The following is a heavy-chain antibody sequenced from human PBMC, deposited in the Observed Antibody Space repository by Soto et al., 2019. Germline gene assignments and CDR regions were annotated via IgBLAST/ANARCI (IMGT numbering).Heavy chain of an antibody. CDR2: IKSKTDGGTT. J-gene: IGHJ3*02. Sequence: GGSLRLSCAASGFTFSNAWMSWVRQAPGKGLEWVGRIKSKTDGGTTDYAAPVKGRFTISRDDSKNTLYLQMNSLKTEDTAVYYCTTSTVDSSGDAFDIWGQGTMVTVSS. CDR1: GFTFSNAW. V-gene: IGHV3-15*01. CDR3: TTSTVDSSGDAFDI. D-gene: IGHD3-22*01.